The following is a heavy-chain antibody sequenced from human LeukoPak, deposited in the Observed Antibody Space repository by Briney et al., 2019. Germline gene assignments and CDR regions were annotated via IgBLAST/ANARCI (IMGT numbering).Heavy chain of an antibody. CDR2: MNPNSGNT. D-gene: IGHD3-10*01. CDR1: GYTFTSYD. CDR3: ARAGTNYYYYYMDV. V-gene: IGHV1-8*03. Sequence: ASVKVSCKASGYTFTSYDINWVRQATGQGLEWMGWMNPNSGNTGYAQKFQGRVTTTRNTSISTAYMELSSLRSEDTAVYYCARAGTNYYYYYMDVWGKGTTVTVSS. J-gene: IGHJ6*03.